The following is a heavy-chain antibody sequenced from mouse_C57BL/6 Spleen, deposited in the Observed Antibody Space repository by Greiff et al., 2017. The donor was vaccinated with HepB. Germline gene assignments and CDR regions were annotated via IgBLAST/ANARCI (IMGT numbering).Heavy chain of an antibody. Sequence: VQLQQSVAELVRPGASVKLSCTASGFNIENTYMHWVKQRPEQGLEWIGRIDPANGNTKYAPKFQGKATITADTSSNTAYLQLSSLTSEDTAIYYCARGDHYSKEGYAMDYWGQGTSVTVSS. CDR2: IDPANGNT. CDR1: GFNIENTY. J-gene: IGHJ4*01. D-gene: IGHD2-5*01. CDR3: ARGDHYSKEGYAMDY. V-gene: IGHV14-3*01.